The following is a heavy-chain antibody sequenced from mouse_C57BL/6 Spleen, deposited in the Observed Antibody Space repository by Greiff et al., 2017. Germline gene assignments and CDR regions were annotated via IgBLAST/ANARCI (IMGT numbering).Heavy chain of an antibody. CDR2: IYPGSGNT. D-gene: IGHD2-10*02. CDR3: ARRGYGNHYYAMDY. J-gene: IGHJ4*01. CDR1: GYSFTSYY. V-gene: IGHV1-66*01. Sequence: VQLQQSGPELVKPGASVKISCKASGYSFTSYYIHWVKQRPGQGLEWIGWIYPGSGNTKYNEKFKGKATLTADTSSITAYMQLSSLTSEDSAVYYCARRGYGNHYYAMDYRGQGTSVTVSS.